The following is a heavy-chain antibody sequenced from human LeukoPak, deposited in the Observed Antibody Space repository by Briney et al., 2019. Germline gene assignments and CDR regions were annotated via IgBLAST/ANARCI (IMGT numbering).Heavy chain of an antibody. CDR2: IIPIFGTA. CDR3: ARGPRGDCSGGSCYYRYYYGMDV. Sequence: SVKVSCKASGGTFSSYAISWVRQAPGQGLEWMGGIIPIFGTANYAQKFQGRVTITADESTSTAYMELSSLRSEDTAVYYCARGPRGDCSGGSCYYRYYYGMDVWGQGTTVTVSS. V-gene: IGHV1-69*13. CDR1: GGTFSSYA. J-gene: IGHJ6*02. D-gene: IGHD2-15*01.